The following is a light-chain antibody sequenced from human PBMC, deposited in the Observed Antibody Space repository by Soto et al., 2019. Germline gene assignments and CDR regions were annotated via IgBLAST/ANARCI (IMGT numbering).Light chain of an antibody. Sequence: DLPLTQSPSFLSASVGDRVTITCRASQGIGSYLGWYQQAPGKAPKLLIYGASTLQSGVPSRFSGSGSGTEFTLTISSLQPEDVATYFCQQLNTYPAFGGWTKVE. J-gene: IGKJ4*01. V-gene: IGKV1-9*01. CDR1: QGIGSY. CDR3: QQLNTYPA. CDR2: GAS.